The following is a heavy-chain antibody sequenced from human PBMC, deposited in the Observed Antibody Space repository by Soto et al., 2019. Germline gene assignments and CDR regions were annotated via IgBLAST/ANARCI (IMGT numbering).Heavy chain of an antibody. J-gene: IGHJ4*02. V-gene: IGHV3-21*01. Sequence: VGSLRLSCAASGLTFSSYSMSWVRQAPGKGLEWVSSISSSSSYIYYADSVKGRFTISRDNARNSLYLQMNSQRVEDTAVYYCARGTTVVTSNFDYWGQGALVTVSS. CDR3: ARGTTVVTSNFDY. CDR1: GLTFSSYS. CDR2: ISSSSSYI. D-gene: IGHD4-17*01.